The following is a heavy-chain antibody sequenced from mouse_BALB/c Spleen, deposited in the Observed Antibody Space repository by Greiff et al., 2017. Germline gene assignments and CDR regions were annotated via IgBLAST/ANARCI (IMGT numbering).Heavy chain of an antibody. CDR1: GYTFTSYW. CDR3: ARWVARATAYYAMDY. CDR2: INPSNGRT. Sequence: VQLHQSGAELVKPGASVKLSCKASGYTFTSYWMHWVKQRPGQGLEWIGEINPSNGRTNYNEKFKSKATLTVDKSSSTAYMQLSSLTSEDSAVYYCARWVARATAYYAMDYWGQGTSVTVSS. V-gene: IGHV1S81*02. D-gene: IGHD3-1*01. J-gene: IGHJ4*01.